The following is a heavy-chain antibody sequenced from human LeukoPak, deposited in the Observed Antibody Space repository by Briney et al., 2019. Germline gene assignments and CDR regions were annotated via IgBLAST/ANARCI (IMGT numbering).Heavy chain of an antibody. V-gene: IGHV5-51*01. J-gene: IGHJ4*02. CDR1: GYSFTSYW. CDR2: IYPGDSDT. CDR3: ARRDCSSTSCHPFDY. Sequence: GESLKISCKGSGYSFTSYWIGWVRQMPGKGLEWMGIIYPGDSDTRYSPSFQGQVTISADKSISTAYLQWSSLKASDTAMYYCARRDCSSTSCHPFDYWGQGTLVTVPS. D-gene: IGHD2-2*01.